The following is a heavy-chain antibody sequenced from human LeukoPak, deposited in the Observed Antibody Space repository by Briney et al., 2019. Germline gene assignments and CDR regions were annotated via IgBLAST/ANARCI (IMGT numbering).Heavy chain of an antibody. CDR1: GFTFSSYG. J-gene: IGHJ5*02. CDR3: AKDTNYYDSSGYYYGGHWDSNWFDP. Sequence: GGSLRLSCAASGFTFSSYGMHWLRQAPGKGLEWVAFIRYDGSNKYYADSVKGRFTISRDNSKNTLYLQMNSLRAEDTAVYYCAKDTNYYDSSGYYYGGHWDSNWFDPWGQGTLVTVSS. V-gene: IGHV3-30*02. D-gene: IGHD3-22*01. CDR2: IRYDGSNK.